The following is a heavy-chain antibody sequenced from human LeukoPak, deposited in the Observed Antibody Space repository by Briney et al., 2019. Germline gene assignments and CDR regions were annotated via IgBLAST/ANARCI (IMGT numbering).Heavy chain of an antibody. CDR1: GGTFSKYT. CDR2: ITPLFGTA. D-gene: IGHD3-22*01. Sequence: SVKVSCKASGGTFSKYTISWVRQRPGQGLEWMGGITPLFGTANYAQKFQGRVTITADESASTAYMELSSLRSEDTAVYYCARDYYGSYYYGMDVWGQGTTVTVSS. J-gene: IGHJ6*02. CDR3: ARDYYGSYYYGMDV. V-gene: IGHV1-69*13.